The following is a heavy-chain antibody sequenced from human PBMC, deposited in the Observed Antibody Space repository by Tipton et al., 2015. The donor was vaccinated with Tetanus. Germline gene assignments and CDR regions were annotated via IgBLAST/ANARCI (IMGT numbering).Heavy chain of an antibody. CDR3: ARGRHFIEVALPLDY. J-gene: IGHJ4*02. CDR2: IYHSGST. CDR1: GGSISSYY. D-gene: IGHD6-19*01. Sequence: TLSLTCTVSGGSISSYYRSWIRQPPGKGLEWIGEIYHSGSTNYNPSLKSRVTMSVDKSKNQFSLKLSSVTAADTAVYYCARGRHFIEVALPLDYWGQGTLVTVSS. V-gene: IGHV4-59*12.